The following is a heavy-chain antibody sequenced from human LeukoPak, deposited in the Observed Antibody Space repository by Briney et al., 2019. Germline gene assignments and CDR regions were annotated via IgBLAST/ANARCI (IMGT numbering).Heavy chain of an antibody. Sequence: PGGSLRLSCAASGFTFSSYSMNWVRQAPGKGLEWVSSISSSSSYIYYADSVKGRFTISRDNAENSLYLQMNSLRAEDTAVYYCARDGSYGSTLDYYYYMDVWGKGTTVTVSS. CDR1: GFTFSSYS. CDR3: ARDGSYGSTLDYYYYMDV. D-gene: IGHD1-26*01. V-gene: IGHV3-21*01. CDR2: ISSSSSYI. J-gene: IGHJ6*03.